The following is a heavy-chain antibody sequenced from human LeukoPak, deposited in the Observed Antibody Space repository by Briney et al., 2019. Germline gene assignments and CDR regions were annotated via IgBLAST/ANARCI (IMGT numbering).Heavy chain of an antibody. V-gene: IGHV3-11*01. D-gene: IGHD3-22*01. Sequence: GGSLRLSCAASGFIFSNYAMGWVRQAPGKGLEWVSYISSSGSTTYYADSVKGRFTISRDNAKNSLYLQMNSLRAEDTALYYCARELRYDNSDSGAFWGQGTVVTVSS. CDR2: ISSSGSTT. J-gene: IGHJ3*01. CDR1: GFIFSNYA. CDR3: ARELRYDNSDSGAF.